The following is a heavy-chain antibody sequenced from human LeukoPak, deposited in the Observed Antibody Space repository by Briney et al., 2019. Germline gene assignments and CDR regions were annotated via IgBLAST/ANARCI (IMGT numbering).Heavy chain of an antibody. CDR2: ISAYNGNT. J-gene: IGHJ5*02. CDR1: GYTFTSYG. D-gene: IGHD1-14*01. V-gene: IGHV1-18*01. CDR3: ARDREPYHKSITGWFDP. Sequence: GASVKVSCKASGYTFTSYGISWVRQAPGQGLEWMGWISAYNGNTNYAQKLQGRVTMTTDTSTSTAYMELRSLRSDDTAVYYCARDREPYHKSITGWFDPWGQGTLVTVSS.